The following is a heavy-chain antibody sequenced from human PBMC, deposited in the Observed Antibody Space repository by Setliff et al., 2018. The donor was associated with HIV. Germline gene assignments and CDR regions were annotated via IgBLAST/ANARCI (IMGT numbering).Heavy chain of an antibody. D-gene: IGHD3-16*02. CDR2: IIPLVTIA. J-gene: IGHJ6*03. V-gene: IGHV1-69*10. Sequence: GASVKVSCKASGDTFSTYAITWVRQAPGQGLEWMGGIIPLVTIANYAQEFQGRVRFTADKSTSTAYMELSSLRSEDTAVYYRVRGGQYYRSTYYYYYMDVWGKGTTVTVSS. CDR3: VRGGQYYRSTYYYYYMDV. CDR1: GDTFSTYA.